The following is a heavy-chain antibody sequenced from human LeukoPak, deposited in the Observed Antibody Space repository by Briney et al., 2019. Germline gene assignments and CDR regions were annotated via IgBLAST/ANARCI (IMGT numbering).Heavy chain of an antibody. CDR2: ITNNGVST. CDR3: AISGDGHNYFDD. D-gene: IGHD5-24*01. V-gene: IGHV3-64*04. Sequence: PGGSLRLSCSASGFTFSSYALAWVRQAPGKGLEYVSVITNNGVSTYYADSVKGRFTISRDNAKNTLFLQMNSLRAEDTAVYYCAISGDGHNYFDDWGQGTLVAVSS. CDR1: GFTFSSYA. J-gene: IGHJ4*02.